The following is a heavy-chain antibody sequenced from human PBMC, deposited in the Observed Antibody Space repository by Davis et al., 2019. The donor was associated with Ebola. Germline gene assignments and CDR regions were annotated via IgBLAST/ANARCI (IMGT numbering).Heavy chain of an antibody. J-gene: IGHJ6*02. CDR3: ARDERTYYYGSGSLSRYGMDV. CDR2: INSDGSST. V-gene: IGHV3-74*01. Sequence: GESLKISCAASGFTFSSYWMHWVRQAPGKGLVWVSRINSDGSSTSYADSVKGRFTISRDNAKNTLYLQMNSLRAEDTALYYCARDERTYYYGSGSLSRYGMDVWGQGTTVTVSS. D-gene: IGHD3-10*01. CDR1: GFTFSSYW.